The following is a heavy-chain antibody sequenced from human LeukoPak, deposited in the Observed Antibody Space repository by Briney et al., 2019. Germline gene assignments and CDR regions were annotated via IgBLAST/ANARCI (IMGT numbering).Heavy chain of an antibody. CDR3: ARDGLLEYSSSSFDY. CDR1: GFTFSSYS. CDR2: ISSSSSYI. D-gene: IGHD6-6*01. Sequence: GGSLRLSCAASGFTFSSYSMNWVRQAPGKGLEWVSSISSSSSYIYYADSVKGRFTISRDNAKISLYLQMNSLRAEDTAVYYCARDGLLEYSSSSFDYWGQGTLVTVSS. J-gene: IGHJ4*02. V-gene: IGHV3-21*01.